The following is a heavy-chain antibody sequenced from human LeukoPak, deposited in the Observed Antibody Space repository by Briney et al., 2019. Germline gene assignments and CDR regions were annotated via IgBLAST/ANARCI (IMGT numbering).Heavy chain of an antibody. D-gene: IGHD3-22*01. J-gene: IGHJ4*02. Sequence: SETLSLTCTVSGGSISSYYWSWIRQPPGKGLEWIRCIHYSGSTNYNPSLKSRVTISVDTSKNQFSLKLSSVTAADTAVYYCARVRDRSSYFYDLDYWGQGTPVTVSS. V-gene: IGHV4-59*01. CDR2: IHYSGST. CDR1: GGSISSYY. CDR3: ARVRDRSSYFYDLDY.